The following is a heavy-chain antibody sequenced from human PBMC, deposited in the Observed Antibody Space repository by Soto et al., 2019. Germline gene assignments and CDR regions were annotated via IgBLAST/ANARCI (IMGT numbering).Heavy chain of an antibody. CDR1: GGSISSYY. Sequence: SETLSLTCTVSGGSISSYYWSWIRQPPGKGLEWIGEINHSGSTNYNPSLKSRVTISVDTSKNQFSLKLSSVTAADTAVYYCAISGTTDYYYGMDVWGQGTTVTVSS. V-gene: IGHV4-34*01. J-gene: IGHJ6*02. D-gene: IGHD1-1*01. CDR3: AISGTTDYYYGMDV. CDR2: INHSGST.